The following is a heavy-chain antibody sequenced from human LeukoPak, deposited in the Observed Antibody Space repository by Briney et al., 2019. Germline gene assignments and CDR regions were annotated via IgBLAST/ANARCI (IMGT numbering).Heavy chain of an antibody. D-gene: IGHD3-22*01. J-gene: IGHJ4*02. CDR3: AKSNYYDSSGYYDY. CDR2: ISWNSGSI. V-gene: IGHV3-9*03. Sequence: PGGSLRLSCAASGFTFSSYSMNWVRQAPGKGLEWVSGISWNSGSIGYADSVKGRFTISRDNAKNSLYLQMNSLRAEDMALYYCAKSNYYDSSGYYDYWGQGTLVTVSS. CDR1: GFTFSSYS.